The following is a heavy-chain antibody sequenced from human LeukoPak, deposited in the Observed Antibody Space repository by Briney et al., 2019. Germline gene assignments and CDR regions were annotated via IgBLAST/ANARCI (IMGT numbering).Heavy chain of an antibody. CDR2: IWYDGTKK. CDR3: AKDQTSRFDP. CDR1: GFSFSSYG. Sequence: PGGSLRLSCAASGFSFSSYGMHWVRQAPGKGLEWVAFIWYDGTKKYYADSVKGRVTISRDNSKNTLYLQMNSLRAEDTAVYYCAKDQTSRFDPWGQGTLVTVSS. J-gene: IGHJ5*02. V-gene: IGHV3-30*02.